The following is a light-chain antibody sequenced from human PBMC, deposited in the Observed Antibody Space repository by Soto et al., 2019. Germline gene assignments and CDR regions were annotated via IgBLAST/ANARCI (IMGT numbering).Light chain of an antibody. CDR3: QQYNNWPLT. V-gene: IGKV3-15*01. CDR1: PSVSSD. CDR2: GAS. Sequence: EIVFTQSPATLTVSPGERATLSCRASPSVSSDLAWYQQKPGQSPRLLIFGASSRVTGVPARFSGSGSGTEFTLTISSLQSEDLAVYYCQQYNNWPLTFGQGTKVDIK. J-gene: IGKJ1*01.